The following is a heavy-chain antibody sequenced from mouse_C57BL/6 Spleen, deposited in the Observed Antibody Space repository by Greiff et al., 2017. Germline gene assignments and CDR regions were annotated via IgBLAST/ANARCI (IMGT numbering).Heavy chain of an antibody. J-gene: IGHJ1*03. Sequence: EVKLMESGEGLVKPGGSLKLSCAASGSTFSSYAMSWVRQTPEKRLEWVAYISSGGDYIYYADTVKGRFTISRDNARNTLYLQMSSLKSEDTAMYYCTRDQVAKGYFDVWGTGTTVTVSS. CDR1: GSTFSSYA. CDR3: TRDQVAKGYFDV. D-gene: IGHD1-1*01. CDR2: ISSGGDYI. V-gene: IGHV5-9-1*02.